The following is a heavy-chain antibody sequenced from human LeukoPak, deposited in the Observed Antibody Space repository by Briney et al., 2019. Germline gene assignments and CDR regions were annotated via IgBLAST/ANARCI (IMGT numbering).Heavy chain of an antibody. CDR3: ATDPHDSSAYAC. CDR1: GYTLTDLS. V-gene: IGHV1-24*01. D-gene: IGHD3-22*01. J-gene: IGHJ4*02. CDR2: FDPEDGET. Sequence: AASVKVSCKVSGYTLTDLSMHWVRQAPGKGLEWMGGFDPEDGETIYAQKFQGRVTMTEDTSTDTAYMELSSLRSEDTAVYYCATDPHDSSAYACWGQGTLVTVSS.